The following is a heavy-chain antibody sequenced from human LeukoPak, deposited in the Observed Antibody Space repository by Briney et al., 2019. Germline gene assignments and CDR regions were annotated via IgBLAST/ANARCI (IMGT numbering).Heavy chain of an antibody. CDR1: GYSISSGQY. CDR2: IYHDGTP. J-gene: IGHJ4*02. CDR3: AGVPGTGIIRDF. V-gene: IGHV4-38-2*01. D-gene: IGHD3-10*01. Sequence: NPSETLSLTCAVSGYSISSGQYWGWIRQTPGKGHEWIGSIYHDGTPYYNPSLKSRSTLSVDTSKNQFSLNLTSVSAADTAIYYCAGVPGTGIIRDFWGQGMLVTVSS.